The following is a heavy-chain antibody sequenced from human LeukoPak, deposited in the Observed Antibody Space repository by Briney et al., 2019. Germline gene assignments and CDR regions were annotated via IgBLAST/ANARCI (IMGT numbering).Heavy chain of an antibody. V-gene: IGHV3-66*02. J-gene: IGHJ6*03. D-gene: IGHD5-18*01. CDR2: IYSGGST. CDR1: GFTVSSNY. Sequence: PGGSLRLFCAASGFTVSSNYMSWVRQAPGKGLEWVSVIYSGGSTYYADSVKGQFTISRDNSTNTLYLQMNSLRAEDTAVYYCASSGYSYGSSYMDVWGKGTTVTVSS. CDR3: ASSGYSYGSSYMDV.